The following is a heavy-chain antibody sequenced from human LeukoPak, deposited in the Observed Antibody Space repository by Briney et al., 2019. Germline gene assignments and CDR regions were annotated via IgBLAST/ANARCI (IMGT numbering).Heavy chain of an antibody. D-gene: IGHD3-3*01. V-gene: IGHV1-18*01. CDR1: GYTFTSYG. Sequence: GASVKVSCKASGYTFTSYGISWVRQAPGQGLEWMGWISAYNGNTNYAQKLQGRVTMTTDTSTSTAYMELRSLRSDDTAVYYCAGSPQITIFGVVIDYYFDYWGQGTLVTVSS. CDR3: AGSPQITIFGVVIDYYFDY. J-gene: IGHJ4*02. CDR2: ISAYNGNT.